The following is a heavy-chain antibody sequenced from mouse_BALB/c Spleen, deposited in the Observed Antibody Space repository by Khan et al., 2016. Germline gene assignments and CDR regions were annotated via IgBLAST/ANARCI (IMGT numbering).Heavy chain of an antibody. CDR3: AREGPYGNYLDY. D-gene: IGHD2-1*01. CDR1: RYTFTNYG. V-gene: IGHV9-3-1*01. CDR2: INTSTGEP. J-gene: IGHJ2*01. Sequence: QIQLVQSGPELKKPGETVKISCKASRYTFTNYGMNWVKQAPGKGLKWMGWINTSTGEPPYANDFKGRFAFTLETSASTAYLQINNLKNEDTATYFCAREGPYGNYLDYGGQGTTLTVSS.